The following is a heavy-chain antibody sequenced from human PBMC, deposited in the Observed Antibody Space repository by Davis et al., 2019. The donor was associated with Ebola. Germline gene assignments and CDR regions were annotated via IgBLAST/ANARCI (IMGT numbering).Heavy chain of an antibody. Sequence: GESLKIPCKGSGYSFTSYWIGWVRQMPGKGLEWMGILYPGDSDTRYSPSFQGQVTISADKSISTAYLQWSSLKASDTAMYYCARQGRCSSTSCYKSYYYYGMDVWGQGTTVTVSS. J-gene: IGHJ6*02. CDR1: GYSFTSYW. CDR3: ARQGRCSSTSCYKSYYYYGMDV. D-gene: IGHD2-2*02. CDR2: LYPGDSDT. V-gene: IGHV5-51*01.